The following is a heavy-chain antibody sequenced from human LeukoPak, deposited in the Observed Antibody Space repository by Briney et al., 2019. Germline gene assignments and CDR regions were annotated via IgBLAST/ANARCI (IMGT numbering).Heavy chain of an antibody. CDR1: GGSISSYY. CDR3: ARIAATIGADYFDY. CDR2: IYYSGST. V-gene: IGHV4-59*01. D-gene: IGHD5-12*01. J-gene: IGHJ4*02. Sequence: SETLSLTCTVSGGSISSYYWSWIRQPPGKGLEWIGYIYYSGSTNCNPSLKSRVTISVDTSKNQFSLKLSSVTAADTAVYYCARIAATIGADYFDYWGQGTLVTVSS.